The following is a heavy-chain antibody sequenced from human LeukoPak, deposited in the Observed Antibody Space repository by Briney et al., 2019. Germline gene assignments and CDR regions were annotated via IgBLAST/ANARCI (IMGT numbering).Heavy chain of an antibody. Sequence: GGSLRLSCAASGFSFSRYAMHWVRQAPGKGLEYVSAISSNGGSTYYANSVKGRFIISRDNSKNTLNLQMNSLRAEDTAVYYCARVGSGWYDFDYWGQGTLVTVSS. CDR3: ARVGSGWYDFDY. CDR2: ISSNGGST. CDR1: GFSFSRYA. J-gene: IGHJ4*02. V-gene: IGHV3-64*01. D-gene: IGHD6-19*01.